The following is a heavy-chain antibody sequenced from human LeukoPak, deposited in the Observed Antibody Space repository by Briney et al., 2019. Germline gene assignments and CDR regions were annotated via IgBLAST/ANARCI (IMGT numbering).Heavy chain of an antibody. CDR3: ARDDWSTSYYGYSYMDV. V-gene: IGHV4-61*02. D-gene: IGHD2-2*01. Sequence: SQTLSLTCTVSGGSISSGSYYWSWIRQPAGKGLEWIGRIHTSGSTNNNPSLKSRVTISVDTSKNQFSLRLSSVTAADTAVYYCARDDWSTSYYGYSYMDVWGKGATVTVSS. CDR2: IHTSGST. CDR1: GGSISSGSYY. J-gene: IGHJ6*03.